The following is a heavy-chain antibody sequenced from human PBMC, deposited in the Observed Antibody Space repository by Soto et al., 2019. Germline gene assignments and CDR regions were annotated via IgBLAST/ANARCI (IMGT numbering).Heavy chain of an antibody. V-gene: IGHV1-46*03. CDR3: ARDLPTVTTALPRSYYYYGMDV. CDR2: INPSGGST. J-gene: IGHJ6*02. D-gene: IGHD4-17*01. CDR1: GYTFTSYY. Sequence: GASVKVSCKASGYTFTSYYMHWVRQAPGQGLEWMGIINPSGGSTSYAQKFQGRVTMTRDTSTSTVYMELSSLRSEDTAVYYCARDLPTVTTALPRSYYYYGMDVWGQGTTVTVSS.